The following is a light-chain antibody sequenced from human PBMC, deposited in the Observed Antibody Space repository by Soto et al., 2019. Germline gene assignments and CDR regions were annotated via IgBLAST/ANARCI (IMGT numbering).Light chain of an antibody. CDR3: QQYYATPFT. J-gene: IGKJ3*01. V-gene: IGKV4-1*01. CDR2: WAS. CDR1: QSVLFSSNNNNY. Sequence: DIVMTQSPDSLAVSLGERTTINCKSSQSVLFSSNNNNYLAWYQQKPGQPPKLLLYWASTRASGVPDRFSGSGSGTDFSRTISSLQAEDVAVYYCQQYYATPFTFGPGTKVDI.